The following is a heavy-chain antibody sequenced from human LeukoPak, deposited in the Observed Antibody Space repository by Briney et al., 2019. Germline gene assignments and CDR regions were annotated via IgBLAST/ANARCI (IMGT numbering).Heavy chain of an antibody. V-gene: IGHV4-30-4*01. CDR3: ARGLNDGTSGYSYGYGWFDP. CDR1: GGSISSGDYY. D-gene: IGHD5-18*01. CDR2: IYYSGST. Sequence: PSETLSLTCTVSGGSISSGDYYWSWIRQPPGKGLEWIGYIYYSGSTNYNPSLKSRVTISVDTSTNQFSLKLSPVTAADTAVYYCARGLNDGTSGYSYGYGWFDPWGQGTLVTVSS. J-gene: IGHJ5*02.